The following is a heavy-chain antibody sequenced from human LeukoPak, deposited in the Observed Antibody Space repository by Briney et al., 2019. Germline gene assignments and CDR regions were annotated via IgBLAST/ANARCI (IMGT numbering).Heavy chain of an antibody. CDR3: AKVDDYVWGSYRPFRFDY. CDR1: GFTFSSYA. CDR2: ISGTAGST. D-gene: IGHD3-16*02. J-gene: IGHJ4*02. Sequence: QTGGSLRLSCAASGFTFSSYAMSWVRQAPGKGLEWVSAISGTAGSTYYADSVKGRFTISRDNSKNTLYLQMNSLGAEDTAVYYCAKVDDYVWGSYRPFRFDYWGQGTLVTVSS. V-gene: IGHV3-23*01.